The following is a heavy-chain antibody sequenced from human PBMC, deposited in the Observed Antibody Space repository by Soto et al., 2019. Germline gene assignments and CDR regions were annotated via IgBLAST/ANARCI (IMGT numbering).Heavy chain of an antibody. CDR2: ISWQSGTI. J-gene: IGHJ6*02. CDR1: GFTFEDYA. CDR3: ARDLKTHQLADGMDV. Sequence: EVQLVESGGGLVQPGGSLRLSCAASGFTFEDYAMQWVRQAPGQGPEWVSGISWQSGTISYADSVKGRFTISRDNAKNSLFLQMNSLRAEDTALYYCARDLKTHQLADGMDVWGQGTTVTVSS. V-gene: IGHV3-9*01. D-gene: IGHD1-1*01.